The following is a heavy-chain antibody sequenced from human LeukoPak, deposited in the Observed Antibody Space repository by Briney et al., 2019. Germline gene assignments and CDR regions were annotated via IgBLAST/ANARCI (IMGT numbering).Heavy chain of an antibody. CDR3: ARDIEPIAVTGATADY. V-gene: IGHV3-30*02. CDR1: GFTFSSYG. Sequence: GGSLRLSCAASGFTFSSYGMHWVRQAPGKGLEWVAFIRYDGSNKYYADSVKGRFTISRDNSKSTLYLQVNSLKTEDTAVYYCARDIEPIAVTGATADYWGQGTLVTVSS. J-gene: IGHJ4*02. D-gene: IGHD6-19*01. CDR2: IRYDGSNK.